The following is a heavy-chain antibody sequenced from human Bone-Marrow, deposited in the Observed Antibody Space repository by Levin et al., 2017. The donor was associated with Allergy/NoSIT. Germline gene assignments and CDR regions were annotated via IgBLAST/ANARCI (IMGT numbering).Heavy chain of an antibody. CDR2: INPLSGVA. V-gene: IGHV1-2*06. J-gene: IGHJ6*03. D-gene: IGHD4-11*01. CDR3: AKDQIFETTDYFYMDV. CDR1: GYIFTDFH. Sequence: GASVKVSCEASGYIFTDFHIHWVRQAPGQGLEWMGRINPLSGVADFAQTFQGRVSLTVNTAISTAYMRLSGLRSDDTAVYFCAKDQIFETTDYFYMDVWGKGTTVTVSS.